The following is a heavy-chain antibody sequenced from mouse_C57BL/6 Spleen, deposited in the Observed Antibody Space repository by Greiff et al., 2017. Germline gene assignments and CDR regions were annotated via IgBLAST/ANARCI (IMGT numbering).Heavy chain of an antibody. J-gene: IGHJ3*01. CDR3: AREAFKLAY. CDR1: GYAFSSSW. CDR2: IYPGDGDT. V-gene: IGHV1-82*01. Sequence: VQLQESGPELVKPGASVKISCKASGYAFSSSWMNWVKQRPGKGLEWIGRIYPGDGDTNYNGKFKGKATLTADKSSSTAYMQLSSLTSEDSAVYFWAREAFKLAYWGQGTLVTVSA.